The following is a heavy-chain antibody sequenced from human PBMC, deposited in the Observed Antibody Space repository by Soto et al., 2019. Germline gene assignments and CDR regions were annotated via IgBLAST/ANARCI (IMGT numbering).Heavy chain of an antibody. J-gene: IGHJ4*02. Sequence: SETLSLTCTVSGGSITSSSYYWGWIRQPPGKGLEWIGSIYYTGSTYYNPSLKSRVTISVDTSKNQFSLKLRSVTAADTAVYYRARHEGSHAVNWGLFDYWGPGNLATVS. CDR1: GGSITSSSYY. CDR3: ARHEGSHAVNWGLFDY. V-gene: IGHV4-39*01. CDR2: IYYTGST. D-gene: IGHD7-27*01.